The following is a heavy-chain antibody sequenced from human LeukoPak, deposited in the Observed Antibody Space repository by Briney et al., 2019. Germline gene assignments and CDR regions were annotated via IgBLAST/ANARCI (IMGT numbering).Heavy chain of an antibody. CDR2: ISGGSTTI. J-gene: IGHJ4*02. V-gene: IGHV3-48*01. D-gene: IGHD3-10*01. CDR1: GFTFTKYS. Sequence: PGGSLRLSCPASGFTFTKYSIHWLRQAPGKGLQWVSYISGGSTTIYYTDSVNGRFTIHRHDANNSLYLQMNSLRAEGTAVYYCARRESTTMVRGGVDYWRQGTLATASS. CDR3: ARRESTTMVRGGVDY.